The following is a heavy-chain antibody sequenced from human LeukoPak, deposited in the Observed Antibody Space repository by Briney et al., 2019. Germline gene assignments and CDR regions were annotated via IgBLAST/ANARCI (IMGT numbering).Heavy chain of an antibody. J-gene: IGHJ3*02. CDR3: ARAIVAGVTLNAFDI. D-gene: IGHD6-13*01. V-gene: IGHV3-20*04. Sequence: GGSLRLSCAASGFTFDDYGMSWVRQAPGKGLEWVSGINWNDDAAYADSVKGRFTISRDNAKNSLYLQMNSLRVEDTAVYYCARAIVAGVTLNAFDIWGQGTMVTVSS. CDR2: INWNDDA. CDR1: GFTFDDYG.